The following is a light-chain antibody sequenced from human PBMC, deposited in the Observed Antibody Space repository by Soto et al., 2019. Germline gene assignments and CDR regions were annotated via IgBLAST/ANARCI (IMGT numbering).Light chain of an antibody. CDR1: SSNIGNNA. V-gene: IGLV1-36*01. Sequence: QSVLTQPPSVSEAPRQRVTISCSGSSSNIGNNAVNWYQQLPGKAPKLLIYYDDLLPSGVSDRFSGSKSGTSASLAISGLQSEDEADYYCAAWDDSRNGYVCGTGTKVTVL. CDR2: YDD. CDR3: AAWDDSRNGYV. J-gene: IGLJ1*01.